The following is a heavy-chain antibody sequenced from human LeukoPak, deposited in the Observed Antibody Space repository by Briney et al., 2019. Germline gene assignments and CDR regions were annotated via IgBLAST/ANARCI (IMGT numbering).Heavy chain of an antibody. CDR2: ISYDGSNK. J-gene: IGHJ4*02. Sequence: GGSLRLSCAASGFTFSSYGMHWVRQAPGKGLEWVAVISYDGSNKYYADSVKGRFTISRHNSKNTLYLQMNSLRAEDTAVYYCAKDQSGFGELLYYFDYWGQGTLVTVSS. D-gene: IGHD3-10*01. CDR3: AKDQSGFGELLYYFDY. V-gene: IGHV3-30*18. CDR1: GFTFSSYG.